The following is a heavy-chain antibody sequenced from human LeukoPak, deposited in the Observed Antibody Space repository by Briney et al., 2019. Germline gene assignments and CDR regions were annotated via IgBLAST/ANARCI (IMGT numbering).Heavy chain of an antibody. D-gene: IGHD3-22*01. CDR2: IYSGGST. CDR1: GFTVSSNY. J-gene: IGHJ3*02. CDR3: AKAKGYDSSGYRDAFDI. Sequence: GGSLRLSCAASGFTVSSNYMSWVRQAPGMGLEWVSVIYSGGSTYYADSVKGRFTISRDNSKNTLYLQMNSLRAEDTAVYYCAKAKGYDSSGYRDAFDIWGQGTMVTVSS. V-gene: IGHV3-53*01.